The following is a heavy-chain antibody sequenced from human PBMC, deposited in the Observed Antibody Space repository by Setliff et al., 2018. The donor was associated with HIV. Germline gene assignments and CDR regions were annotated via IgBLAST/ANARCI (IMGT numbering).Heavy chain of an antibody. D-gene: IGHD6-19*01. CDR2: ISGSGSST. V-gene: IGHV3-23*01. CDR3: AKDAYSSGWYDP. CDR1: GFTFSSYA. Sequence: GGSLRLSCAASGFTFSSYAMSWVRQAPGKGLEWVSAISGSGSSTYYADSVKGRFTISRDNSKNTLYLQMNSLRAEDTAIYYCAKDAYSSGWYDPWGQGTLVTVS. J-gene: IGHJ5*02.